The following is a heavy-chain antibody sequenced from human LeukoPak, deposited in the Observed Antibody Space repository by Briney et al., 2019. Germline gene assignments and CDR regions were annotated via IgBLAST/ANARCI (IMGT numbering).Heavy chain of an antibody. V-gene: IGHV3-23*01. CDR3: ARDWSIYDYVWGSYRYTPQAGFGDY. J-gene: IGHJ4*02. D-gene: IGHD3-16*02. Sequence: GGSLRLSCAASGFTFSDYAMTWVRQAPGKGLEWVSSISGSGGSTYYADSVKGRFTISRDNSRNTLYLQMNSLRAEDTAVYYCARDWSIYDYVWGSYRYTPQAGFGDYWGQGTLVTVSS. CDR2: ISGSGGST. CDR1: GFTFSDYA.